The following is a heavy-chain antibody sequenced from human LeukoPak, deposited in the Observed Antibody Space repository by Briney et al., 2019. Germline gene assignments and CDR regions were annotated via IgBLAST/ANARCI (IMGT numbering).Heavy chain of an antibody. CDR2: LSYDGSIK. D-gene: IGHD6-13*01. CDR1: GFPFSSYS. CDR3: ARGVSTWYRIDY. J-gene: IGHJ4*02. V-gene: IGHV3-30*01. Sequence: GGSLRLSCVASGFPFSSYSFHWVGQAPGKGLEWVALLSYDGSIKHYAGSVKGRFTLSRDNSKSSMYLQMDSLKADDTAVYYCARGVSTWYRIDYWGQGTLVTVS.